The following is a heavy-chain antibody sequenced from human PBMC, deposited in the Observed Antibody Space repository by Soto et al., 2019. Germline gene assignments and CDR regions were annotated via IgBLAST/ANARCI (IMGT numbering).Heavy chain of an antibody. CDR3: ATGGYNWNDFGQ. Sequence: GASVKVSCKASGFRFTSYDINWVRQATGQGLEWMGWMSPSSGNTAYAQKFQGRVTMTRNTSISTAYMELSSLRSDDAAVYYCATGGYNWNDFGQWGQGTLVTVSS. J-gene: IGHJ4*02. D-gene: IGHD1-20*01. CDR2: MSPSSGNT. CDR1: GFRFTSYD. V-gene: IGHV1-8*02.